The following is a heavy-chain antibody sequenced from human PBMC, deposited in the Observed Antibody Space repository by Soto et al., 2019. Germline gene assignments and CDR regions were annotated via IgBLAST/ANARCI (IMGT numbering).Heavy chain of an antibody. Sequence: SGPTLVNPTQTLTLTCTFSGFSRSTSGMCVSWIRQPPGKALEWLALIDWDDDKYYSTSLKTRPAISKDTSKNQVVLTMTNMDPVDTATYYCARDYYDSSGYQRYYYYGMDVWGQGTTVTVSS. D-gene: IGHD3-22*01. CDR1: GFSRSTSGMC. J-gene: IGHJ6*02. V-gene: IGHV2-70*01. CDR3: ARDYYDSSGYQRYYYYGMDV. CDR2: IDWDDDK.